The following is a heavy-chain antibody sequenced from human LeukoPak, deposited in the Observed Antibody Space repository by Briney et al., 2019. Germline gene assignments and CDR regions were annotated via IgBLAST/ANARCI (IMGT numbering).Heavy chain of an antibody. CDR3: AKGDDYGDLFDY. Sequence: GGSLRLSCAASGFTFSSYEINWVRQAPGKGLEWVAVISYDGSNKYYADSVKGRFTISRDNSKNTLYLQMNSLRAEDTAVYYCAKGDDYGDLFDYWGQGTLVTVSS. D-gene: IGHD4-17*01. CDR2: ISYDGSNK. J-gene: IGHJ4*02. CDR1: GFTFSSYE. V-gene: IGHV3-30*18.